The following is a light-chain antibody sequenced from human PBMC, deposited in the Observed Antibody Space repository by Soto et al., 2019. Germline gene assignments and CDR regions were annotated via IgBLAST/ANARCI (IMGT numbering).Light chain of an antibody. J-gene: IGKJ5*01. V-gene: IGKV3-11*01. CDR2: DAS. Sequence: EIVLSQSPATLSLSPGERATLSCRASQSVNSYLAWYQQKPGQAPRLLIYDASNRATGIPARFSGSGSGTDFTLTISSLEPKDFAVYYCQQGGTFGQGTRLEIK. CDR3: QQGGT. CDR1: QSVNSY.